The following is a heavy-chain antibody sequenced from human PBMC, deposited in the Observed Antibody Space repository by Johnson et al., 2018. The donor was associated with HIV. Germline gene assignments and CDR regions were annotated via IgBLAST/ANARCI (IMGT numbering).Heavy chain of an antibody. CDR1: GFTFSSYG. CDR2: IWFDGSNK. CDR3: AKDLTYGDYEGDAFDI. D-gene: IGHD4-17*01. Sequence: QVQLVESGGGVVQPGRSLRLSCAASGFTFSSYGMHWVRQAPGKGLEWVAVIWFDGSNKYYAESVKGLFTISRDNSKNTLYLQMNSLRAEDTALYYCAKDLTYGDYEGDAFDIWGQGTMLTVSS. V-gene: IGHV3-33*06. J-gene: IGHJ3*02.